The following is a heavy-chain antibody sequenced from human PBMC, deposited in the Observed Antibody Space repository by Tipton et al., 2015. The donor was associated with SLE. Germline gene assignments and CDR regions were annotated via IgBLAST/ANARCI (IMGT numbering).Heavy chain of an antibody. J-gene: IGHJ4*02. D-gene: IGHD1-26*01. CDR1: GFSISSDYY. CDR2: IFHGGNT. V-gene: IGHV4-38-2*01. Sequence: TLSLTCGVSGFSISSDYYWGWIRQPPGQGLEWIGSIFHGGNTYYNPSLKSRFTISIDTSKNQFSLNLTSVTATDTAVYYCTRGGGSYYDYWGQGTLVTVSS. CDR3: TRGGGSYYDY.